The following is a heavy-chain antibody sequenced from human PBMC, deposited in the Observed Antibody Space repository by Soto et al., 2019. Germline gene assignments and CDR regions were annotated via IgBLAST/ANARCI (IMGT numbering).Heavy chain of an antibody. Sequence: QVPLEQSGPEVKKSGASVKVSCKASGYSFRSYGINWVRQAPGQGLEWIGWVSGYNYNTKYAQKLQGRITVTTDPSTNTAYMELRSLRSDDTAVYYCGRSSSMLGAGWSDSWGRGTLVTVSS. CDR3: GRSSSMLGAGWSDS. CDR1: GYSFRSYG. J-gene: IGHJ5*01. CDR2: VSGYNYNT. D-gene: IGHD2-8*01. V-gene: IGHV1-18*01.